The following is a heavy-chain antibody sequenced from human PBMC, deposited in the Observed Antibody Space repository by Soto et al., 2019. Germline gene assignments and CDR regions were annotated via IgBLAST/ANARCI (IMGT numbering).Heavy chain of an antibody. Sequence: QVQLQQWGAGLLKPSETLSLTCAAYGGPLSGYYWTWIRQAPGKGLEWIGEINHCGGTNYNSSLKSRVTISVDTSKNQFSLILYSVTAADTAVYYCARDRQYYQFWSGCQNEGPCAMDVWGQGTTVTVSS. D-gene: IGHD3-3*02. CDR2: INHCGGT. J-gene: IGHJ6*02. CDR3: ARDRQYYQFWSGCQNEGPCAMDV. V-gene: IGHV4-34*02. CDR1: GGPLSGYY.